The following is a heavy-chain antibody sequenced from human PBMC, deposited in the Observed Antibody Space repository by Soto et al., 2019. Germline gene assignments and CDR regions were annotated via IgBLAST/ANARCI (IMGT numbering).Heavy chain of an antibody. CDR3: AKGGTGCSSGSRYYYYYYGMDA. CDR2: ISYDGSNK. D-gene: IGHD6-19*01. J-gene: IGHJ6*02. V-gene: IGHV3-30*18. CDR1: GFTFSSYG. Sequence: GGSLRLSCAASGFTFSSYGMHWVRQAPGKGLEWVAVISYDGSNKYYADSVKGRFTISRDNSKNTLYLQMNSLRAEDTAVYYCAKGGTGCSSGSRYYYYYYGMDAWGQGTTVTVSS.